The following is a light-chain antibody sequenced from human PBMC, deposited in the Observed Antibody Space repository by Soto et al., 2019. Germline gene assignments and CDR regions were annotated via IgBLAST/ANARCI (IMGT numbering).Light chain of an antibody. Sequence: ALTQPASVSGSPGQSITISCTGTSSDIGGYNYISWYQQHPGKAPKFIIYDVRNRPSGVSNRFSGSRSGNTASLTISGLQAEDEADYYCSSYTSSSTVIFGGGTKLTVL. CDR1: SSDIGGYNY. V-gene: IGLV2-14*03. J-gene: IGLJ2*01. CDR2: DVR. CDR3: SSYTSSSTVI.